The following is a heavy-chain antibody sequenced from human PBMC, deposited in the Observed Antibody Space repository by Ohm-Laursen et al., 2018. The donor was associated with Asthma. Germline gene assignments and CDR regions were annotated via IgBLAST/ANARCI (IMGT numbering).Heavy chain of an antibody. J-gene: IGHJ6*02. CDR3: ARDAGLPLGPYHYGMDV. D-gene: IGHD5-12*01. V-gene: IGHV3-30-3*01. CDR2: ISHDGYTQ. CDR1: GFTLSSYT. Sequence: SLRLSCAASGFTLSSYTVYWVRQAPGKGLEWATVISHDGYTQHYADSVRGRFSISRDNSKNAVYLQMNSLRAEDTAVYYCARDAGLPLGPYHYGMDVWGQGTTVTV.